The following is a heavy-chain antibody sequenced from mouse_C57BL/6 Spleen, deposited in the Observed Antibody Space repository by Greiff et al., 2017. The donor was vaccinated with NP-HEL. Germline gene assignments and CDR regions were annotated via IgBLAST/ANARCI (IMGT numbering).Heavy chain of an antibody. J-gene: IGHJ1*03. CDR1: GYTFTDYE. CDR3: ARDDGTNWYFDV. V-gene: IGHV1-15*01. Sequence: QVQLKESGAELVRPGASVTLSCKASGYTFTDYEMHWVKQTPVHGLEWIGAIDPETGGTAYNQKFKGKAILTADKSSSTAYMELRSLTSEDSAVYYCARDDGTNWYFDVWGTGTTVTVSS. D-gene: IGHD1-1*01. CDR2: IDPETGGT.